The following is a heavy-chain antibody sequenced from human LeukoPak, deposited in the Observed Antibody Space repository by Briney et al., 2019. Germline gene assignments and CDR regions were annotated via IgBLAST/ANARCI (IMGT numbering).Heavy chain of an antibody. Sequence: GGSLRLSCAASGFTFSSYEMNWVRQAPGKGLEWVSSISSSSSYIYYADSVKGRFTISRDNAKNSLYLQMNSLRAEDTAVYYCARDIVPSISRKYNWFDPWGQGTLVTVSS. CDR2: ISSSSSYI. J-gene: IGHJ5*02. CDR3: ARDIVPSISRKYNWFDP. CDR1: GFTFSSYE. D-gene: IGHD3-16*02. V-gene: IGHV3-21*01.